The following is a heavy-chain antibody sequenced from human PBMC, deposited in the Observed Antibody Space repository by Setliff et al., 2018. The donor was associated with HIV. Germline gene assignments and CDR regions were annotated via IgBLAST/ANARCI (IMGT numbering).Heavy chain of an antibody. CDR3: AHSRMGVSGWPAFDS. D-gene: IGHD3-16*01. CDR1: GFSLSTGGVG. CDR2: IYWDDNK. Sequence: SGPTLVNPTQTLTLTCTFSGFSLSTGGVGLGWLRQPPGKAPECLGIIYWDDNKRYTPSLQDRLTITKDTFRHQVVLTMTNMAPVDTGTYYCAHSRMGVSGWPAFDSWGQGALVTVSS. V-gene: IGHV2-5*02. J-gene: IGHJ4*02.